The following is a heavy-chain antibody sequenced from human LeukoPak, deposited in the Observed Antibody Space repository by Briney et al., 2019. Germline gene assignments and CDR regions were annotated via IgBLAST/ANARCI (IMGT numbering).Heavy chain of an antibody. CDR3: ARDQDGYSSYSRAFDI. D-gene: IGHD6-19*01. J-gene: IGHJ3*02. CDR2: INHSGST. Sequence: SETLSLTCAVYGGSFSGYYWSWIRQPPGKGLEWIGEINHSGSTNYNPSLKSRVTISVDTTKNQFSLKLSSVTAADTAVYYCARDQDGYSSYSRAFDIWGQGTMVTVSS. CDR1: GGSFSGYY. V-gene: IGHV4-34*01.